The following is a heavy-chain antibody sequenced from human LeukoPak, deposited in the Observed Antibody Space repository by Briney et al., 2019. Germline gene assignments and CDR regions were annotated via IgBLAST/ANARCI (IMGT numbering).Heavy chain of an antibody. CDR2: INPNSGGT. CDR3: AREENFDWLTDY. Sequence: ASVKVSCKASGYTFTGYYMHWVRQAPGQGLEWMGWINPNSGGTNYAQKFQGRVTMTRDTSISTAYMELSRLRSDDTAVYYCAREENFDWLTDYWGQGTLVTVSS. D-gene: IGHD3-9*01. V-gene: IGHV1-2*02. CDR1: GYTFTGYY. J-gene: IGHJ4*02.